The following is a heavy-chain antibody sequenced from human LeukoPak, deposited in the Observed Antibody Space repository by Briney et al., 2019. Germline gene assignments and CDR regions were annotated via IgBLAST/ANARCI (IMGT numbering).Heavy chain of an antibody. CDR1: GASISSRSYY. CDR2: IYYSGNT. J-gene: IGHJ5*01. Sequence: SQTLSLTCTVSGASISSRSYYWSWIRQHPGKGLEWIGYIYYSGNTYYNPSLKSRVTISVDTSKNQFSLKLSSVTAADTAVYYCARVFYDFWSGGFDSWGQGTLVTVSS. D-gene: IGHD3-3*01. V-gene: IGHV4-31*03. CDR3: ARVFYDFWSGGFDS.